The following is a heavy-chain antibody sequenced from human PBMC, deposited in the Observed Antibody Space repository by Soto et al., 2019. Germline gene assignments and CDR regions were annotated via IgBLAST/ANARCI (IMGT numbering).Heavy chain of an antibody. Sequence: SEALSLTCAVYYGSFSGYYWGWIPKTPFKWLEFIGEINHSGSTNYNPSLKSRVTISVDTSKNQFSLKLSSVTAADTAVYYCARGKAASSGWSYSWDYYYYGMEVWGQGTTVTVSS. CDR1: YGSFSGYY. J-gene: IGHJ6*02. V-gene: IGHV4-34*01. D-gene: IGHD6-19*01. CDR3: ARGKAASSGWSYSWDYYYYGMEV. CDR2: INHSGST.